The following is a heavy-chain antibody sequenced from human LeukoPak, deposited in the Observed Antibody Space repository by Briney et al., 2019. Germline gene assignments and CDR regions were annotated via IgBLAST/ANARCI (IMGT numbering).Heavy chain of an antibody. V-gene: IGHV3-21*01. Sequence: GWSLRLSCAASGCIFSSYSMNWVRQAAGKGLEWVASISSSSSYIYYADSVKGRFTISIDNSKNSLYLQVNSLKAEDTAVYYCARVEPSYGSGSYSDDAFDIWGQGTMVTVSS. CDR3: ARVEPSYGSGSYSDDAFDI. D-gene: IGHD3-10*01. CDR1: GCIFSSYS. CDR2: ISSSSSYI. J-gene: IGHJ3*02.